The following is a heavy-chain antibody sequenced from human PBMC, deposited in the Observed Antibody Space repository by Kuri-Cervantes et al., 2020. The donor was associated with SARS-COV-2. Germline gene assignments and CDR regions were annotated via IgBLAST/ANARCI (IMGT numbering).Heavy chain of an antibody. Sequence: GSLRLSCTVSGGSVSSGNSYWSWIRQPPGKGLEWIGYIYYSGTTNYNPSLKSRVTISVDTSKNQFSLKLSSVTAADTAVYYCAREIGYYYDSSGYLRWGQGTLVTVSS. V-gene: IGHV4-61*01. J-gene: IGHJ4*02. CDR1: GGSVSSGNSY. D-gene: IGHD3-22*01. CDR3: AREIGYYYDSSGYLR. CDR2: IYYSGTT.